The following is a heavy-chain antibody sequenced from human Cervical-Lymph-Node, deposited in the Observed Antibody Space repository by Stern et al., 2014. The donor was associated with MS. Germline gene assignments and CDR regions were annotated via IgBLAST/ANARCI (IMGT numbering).Heavy chain of an antibody. Sequence: VQLLESGGGAVQPGRSLRLSCAASGFIFSNSAMHWVRQAPGKGLEWVSTITFDGSSRYYTDSVKGRFTISRVNSENTLSLQLNTPRPDDTAVYYCASGTSNEFSPFDMWGQGAMVTVSS. D-gene: IGHD1-1*01. CDR3: ASGTSNEFSPFDM. CDR1: GFIFSNSA. J-gene: IGHJ3*02. CDR2: ITFDGSSR. V-gene: IGHV3-30*04.